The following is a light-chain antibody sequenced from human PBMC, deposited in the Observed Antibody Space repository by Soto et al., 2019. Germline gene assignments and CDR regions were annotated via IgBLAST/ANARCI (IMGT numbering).Light chain of an antibody. Sequence: QSALPQPASVSGSPGQSITLSCTGTRSDIGAYNFVSWYQQHPGEVPKLRLYDVNVRPSGVSNRFSGSKSGNTASLTISGLQAEDEADYYCTSLTTSNTMIFGGGTKLTVL. J-gene: IGLJ2*01. CDR2: DVN. CDR1: RSDIGAYNF. CDR3: TSLTTSNTMI. V-gene: IGLV2-14*03.